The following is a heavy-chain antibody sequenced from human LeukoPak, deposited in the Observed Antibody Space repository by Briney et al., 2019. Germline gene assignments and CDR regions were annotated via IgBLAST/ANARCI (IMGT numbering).Heavy chain of an antibody. D-gene: IGHD6-13*01. V-gene: IGHV3-23*01. Sequence: GGSLRLSCAAPGFTFSSYAMSWVRQAPGKGLEWVSAISGSGGSTYYADSVKGRFTISRDNSKNTLYLQMNSLRAEDTAVYYCAKDTNAPYSSSWYAYAFDIWGQGTMVTVSS. CDR2: ISGSGGST. CDR3: AKDTNAPYSSSWYAYAFDI. J-gene: IGHJ3*02. CDR1: GFTFSSYA.